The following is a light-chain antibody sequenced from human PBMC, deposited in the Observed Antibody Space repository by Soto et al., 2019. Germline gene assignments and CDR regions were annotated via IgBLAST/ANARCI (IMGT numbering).Light chain of an antibody. Sequence: DIQMTQSPSSLSASVGDAVTITCRASQGIRNFLAWYQQKPGEVPKLLIYAASTLQSGVPSRFSGSVSGTDFTLTISSLQPEDVATYYCQEYRSAPRMYTVGQGTKVDIK. J-gene: IGKJ2*01. CDR2: AAS. V-gene: IGKV1-27*01. CDR3: QEYRSAPRMYT. CDR1: QGIRNF.